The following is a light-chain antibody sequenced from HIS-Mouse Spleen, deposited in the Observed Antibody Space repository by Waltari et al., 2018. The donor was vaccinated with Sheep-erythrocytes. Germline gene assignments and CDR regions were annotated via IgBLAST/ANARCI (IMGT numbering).Light chain of an antibody. CDR2: DVS. CDR3: CSYAGSYNHV. Sequence: QSALTQPRSVSGSPGQSVTISCTGTSSDVGGYNSVPWYQQHPGKAPKRMIYDVSKRPSGVPDRFSGSKSGNTASLTISGLQAEDEADYYCCSYAGSYNHVFATGTKVTVL. V-gene: IGLV2-11*01. J-gene: IGLJ1*01. CDR1: SSDVGGYNS.